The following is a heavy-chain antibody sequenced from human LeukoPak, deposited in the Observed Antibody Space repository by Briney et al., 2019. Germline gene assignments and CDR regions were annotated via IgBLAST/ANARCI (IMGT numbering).Heavy chain of an antibody. J-gene: IGHJ4*02. Sequence: GDSVKVSCKSSGYTFTDHFIHWVRQAPEQGLEWVGEINPYNGYTKYAWRLQGRVTMTRDTSISTAFMEVSRLTSDDTAVYYCARDYSLNDFDYWGQGTLVTVAS. D-gene: IGHD1-1*01. CDR3: ARDYSLNDFDY. V-gene: IGHV1-2*02. CDR2: INPYNGYT. CDR1: GYTFTDHF.